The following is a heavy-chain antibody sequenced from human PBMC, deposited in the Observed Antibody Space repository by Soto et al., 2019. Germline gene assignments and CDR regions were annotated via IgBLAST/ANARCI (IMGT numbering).Heavy chain of an antibody. CDR3: ARVSISIAAAGTSYNWFDP. V-gene: IGHV1-69*13. J-gene: IGHJ5*02. D-gene: IGHD6-13*01. CDR2: IIPIFGTA. CDR1: GGTFRSYA. Sequence: SVKVSCKASGGTFRSYAISWVRQAPGQGLEWMGGIIPIFGTATYAQKVQGSVTITADESTSTAYMALSSLRFEDTAVYYCARVSISIAAAGTSYNWFDPWGQGTLVTRLL.